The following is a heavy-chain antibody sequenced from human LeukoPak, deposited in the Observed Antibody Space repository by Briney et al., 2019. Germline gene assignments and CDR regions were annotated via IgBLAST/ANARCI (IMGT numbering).Heavy chain of an antibody. CDR3: ARSTRAYYDFWSGQESPSYGMDV. D-gene: IGHD3-3*01. CDR1: GGSFSGYY. V-gene: IGHV4-34*01. CDR2: INHSGST. J-gene: IGHJ6*02. Sequence: NPSETLSLTCAVYGGSFSGYYWSWIRQPPGKGLEWIGEINHSGSTNYNPSLKSRVTISVDTSKNQFSLKLSSVTAADTAVYYCARSTRAYYDFWSGQESPSYGMDVWGQGTTVTVSS.